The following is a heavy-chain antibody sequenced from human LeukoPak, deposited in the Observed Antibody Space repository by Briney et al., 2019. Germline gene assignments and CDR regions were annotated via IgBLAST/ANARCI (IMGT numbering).Heavy chain of an antibody. J-gene: IGHJ4*02. V-gene: IGHV3-53*01. Sequence: GGSLRLSCAASGFTVSSNYMNWVRQAPGKGLEWVSVLYSGGNTYYTDSVKGRFTISRDNSKNTLYLQMNSLRGEDTAVYYCARVSGFRVYWGQGTLVTVS. D-gene: IGHD3-3*01. CDR3: ARVSGFRVY. CDR2: LYSGGNT. CDR1: GFTVSSNY.